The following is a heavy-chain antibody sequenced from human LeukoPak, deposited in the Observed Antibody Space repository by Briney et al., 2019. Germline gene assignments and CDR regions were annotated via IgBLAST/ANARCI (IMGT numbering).Heavy chain of an antibody. CDR2: LTGDGNT. CDR3: AKVKWKLIGYFDY. J-gene: IGHJ4*02. D-gene: IGHD1-20*01. Sequence: TGGSLRLSCAASAFTFASYPMSWVRHAPWKGLEWVSVLTGDGNTYYAASVKGRFTNSRDDSKNTLFLQMNSLRAEDTAVYFCAKVKWKLIGYFDYWGQGTLVTVSS. CDR1: AFTFASYP. V-gene: IGHV3-23*01.